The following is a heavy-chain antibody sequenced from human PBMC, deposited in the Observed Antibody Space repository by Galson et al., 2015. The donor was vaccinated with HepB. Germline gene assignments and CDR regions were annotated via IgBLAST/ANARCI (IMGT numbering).Heavy chain of an antibody. V-gene: IGHV3-7*01. CDR1: GFTFTTYW. Sequence: LRLSCAASGFTFTTYWMSWVRQAPGKGLEWVANIKQGGSEKYYVDSVKGRFTISRDNAKSSLYLQMNSLRAEDTAVYFCARDPSYSSASWDYWGQGTLVTVSS. J-gene: IGHJ4*02. D-gene: IGHD6-6*01. CDR2: IKQGGSEK. CDR3: ARDPSYSSASWDY.